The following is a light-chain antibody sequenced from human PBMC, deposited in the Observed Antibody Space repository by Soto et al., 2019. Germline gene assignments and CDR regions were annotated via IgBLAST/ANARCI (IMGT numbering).Light chain of an antibody. CDR3: QQYDSSPWT. CDR2: GAS. Sequence: EIVLTQSPGTLSLSPGERATLSCRASQSVSSSFLAWYQQKPGQAPRLLIYGASSSATGIPDRFSGSGSGTDFTLTISGLEPEDFAVYYCQQYDSSPWTFGQGTRVEIK. V-gene: IGKV3-20*01. J-gene: IGKJ1*01. CDR1: QSVSSSF.